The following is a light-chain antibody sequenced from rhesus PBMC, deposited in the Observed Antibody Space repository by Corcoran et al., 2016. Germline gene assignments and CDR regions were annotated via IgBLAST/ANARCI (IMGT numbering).Light chain of an antibody. Sequence: DIQMTQSPSSLSASVGDTVTITCRASQGISSYLNWFQQKPGKAPKLLIYAASSLESGVPSRVSGSVSGTEFTLTISSLQPEDFAAYYCLQHNSYPYSVGQGTKVEIK. J-gene: IGKJ2*01. V-gene: IGKV1-28*01. CDR3: LQHNSYPYS. CDR2: AAS. CDR1: QGISSY.